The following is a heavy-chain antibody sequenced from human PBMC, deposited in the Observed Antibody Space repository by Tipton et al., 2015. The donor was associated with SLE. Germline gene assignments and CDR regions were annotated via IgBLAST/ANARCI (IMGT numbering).Heavy chain of an antibody. V-gene: IGHV4-39*07. CDR2: IYYSGST. Sequence: TLSLPCTVSGGYISSSSYYWGWIRQPPGKGLEWIGSIYYSGSTYYNPSLKSRVTISVDTSKNQFSLKVSSVTAADTAVYYCARESNYDFWSGMNYYFYFMDVWGKGTTVTVSS. CDR3: ARESNYDFWSGMNYYFYFMDV. D-gene: IGHD3-3*01. CDR1: GGYISSSSYY. J-gene: IGHJ6*03.